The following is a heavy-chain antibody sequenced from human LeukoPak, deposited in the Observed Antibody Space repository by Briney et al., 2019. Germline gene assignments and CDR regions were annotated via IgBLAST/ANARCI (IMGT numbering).Heavy chain of an antibody. CDR1: GGSISSSSYY. CDR3: ARHAGIYYDSSGYPMRLGPDAFDI. J-gene: IGHJ3*02. D-gene: IGHD3-22*01. CDR2: IYYSGST. V-gene: IGHV4-39*01. Sequence: SETLSLTCTVSGGSISSSSYYWGWIRQPPGKGLEWIGSIYYSGSTYYNPSLKSRVTISVDTSKNQFSLKLSSVTAADTAVYYCARHAGIYYDSSGYPMRLGPDAFDIWGQGTMVTVSS.